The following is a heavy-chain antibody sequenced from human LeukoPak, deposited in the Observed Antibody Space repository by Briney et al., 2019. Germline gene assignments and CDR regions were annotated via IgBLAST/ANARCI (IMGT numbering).Heavy chain of an antibody. V-gene: IGHV3-15*07. CDR1: GFTFSNAW. Sequence: GGSLRPSCVGYGFTFSNAWMNWVRQAPGKGLECVARIKSKVEGETIDYAAPVKGRFTISRDDSKNTVYLQMNSLKTEDTAVYFCATGGYYIDYWGQGTLVTVSS. J-gene: IGHJ4*02. CDR2: IKSKVEGETI. CDR3: ATGGYYIDY.